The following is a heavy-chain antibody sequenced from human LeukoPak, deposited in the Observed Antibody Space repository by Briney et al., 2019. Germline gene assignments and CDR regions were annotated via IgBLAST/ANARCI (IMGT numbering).Heavy chain of an antibody. CDR3: ASPYRGYSYGVAY. Sequence: GGSLRLSCAASGFTFDDYAMHWVRQAPGKGLGWVSGISWNSGSIGYADSVKGRFTISRDNAKNSLYLQMNSLRAEDTALYYCASPYRGYSYGVAYWGQGTLVTVSS. CDR2: ISWNSGSI. D-gene: IGHD5-18*01. V-gene: IGHV3-9*01. CDR1: GFTFDDYA. J-gene: IGHJ4*02.